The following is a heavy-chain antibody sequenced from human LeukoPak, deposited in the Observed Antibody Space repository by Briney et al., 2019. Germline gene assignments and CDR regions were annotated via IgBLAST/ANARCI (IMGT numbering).Heavy chain of an antibody. CDR3: ARASSSSWYTTASKVAFDI. Sequence: PSETLSLTCTVSGGSISSSSYYGGWIRQPPGKGLEWIGSIYYSGSTYYNPSLKSRVTISVDTSKNQFSLTLSSVTAADTAVYYCARASSSSWYTTASKVAFDIWGQGTMVTVSS. CDR2: IYYSGST. CDR1: GGSISSSSYY. D-gene: IGHD6-13*01. V-gene: IGHV4-39*07. J-gene: IGHJ3*02.